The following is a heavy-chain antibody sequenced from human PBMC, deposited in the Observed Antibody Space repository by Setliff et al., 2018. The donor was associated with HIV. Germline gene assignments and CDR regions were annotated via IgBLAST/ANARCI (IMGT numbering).Heavy chain of an antibody. J-gene: IGHJ4*02. V-gene: IGHV1-69*10. Sequence: SVKVSCKASGGTFISYAISWLRQAPGQGLEWMGWIIPILGIANYAQKFQGRVTITRDTSANTAYMELSSLRSEDTAAYYCPRWTTALSYRGQGTLVTVSS. CDR1: GGTFISYA. CDR3: PRWTTALSY. D-gene: IGHD4-17*01. CDR2: IIPILGIA.